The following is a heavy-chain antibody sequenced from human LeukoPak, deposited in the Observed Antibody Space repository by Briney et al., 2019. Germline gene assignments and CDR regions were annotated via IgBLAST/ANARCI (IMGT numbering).Heavy chain of an antibody. CDR3: ARQNDYYDSSGYFDY. Sequence: GESLKISGKGSGYSFTSYWIGWVRQMPGKGLEWMGIIYPGDSDTRYSPSFQGQVTISADKSISTAYLQWSSLRASDTAMYYCARQNDYYDSSGYFDYWGQGTLVTVSS. V-gene: IGHV5-51*01. D-gene: IGHD3-22*01. CDR1: GYSFTSYW. J-gene: IGHJ4*02. CDR2: IYPGDSDT.